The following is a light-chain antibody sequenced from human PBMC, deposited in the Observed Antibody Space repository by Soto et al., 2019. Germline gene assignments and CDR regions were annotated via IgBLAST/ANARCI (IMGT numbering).Light chain of an antibody. J-gene: IGLJ2*01. V-gene: IGLV2-11*01. Sequence: QSALTQPRSVSGSPGQSVTISCTRTTSDVGGYNYVSWYQQHPGKAPKLIISDVSNRPSGVPNRFSGSKSGNTASLTISGLQADDEADYYCCSYAGSCSIFGGGTQLTVL. CDR1: TSDVGGYNY. CDR3: CSYAGSCSI. CDR2: DVS.